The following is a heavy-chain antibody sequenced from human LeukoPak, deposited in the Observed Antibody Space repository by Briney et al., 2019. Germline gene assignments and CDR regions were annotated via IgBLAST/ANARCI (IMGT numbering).Heavy chain of an antibody. Sequence: GGTLRLSCAASGFTFDDYTMHWVRQAPGKGLEWVSLISWDGGSTYYADSVKGRFTISRDNSKNSLYLQMNSLRTEDTALYYCAKAEDSSGWRHWVDYWGQGTLVTVSS. V-gene: IGHV3-43*01. CDR2: ISWDGGST. D-gene: IGHD6-19*01. J-gene: IGHJ4*02. CDR1: GFTFDDYT. CDR3: AKAEDSSGWRHWVDY.